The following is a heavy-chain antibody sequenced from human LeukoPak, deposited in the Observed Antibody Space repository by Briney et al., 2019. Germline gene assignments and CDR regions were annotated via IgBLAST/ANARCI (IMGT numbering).Heavy chain of an antibody. D-gene: IGHD3-22*01. CDR2: INHSGST. J-gene: IGHJ4*02. CDR3: ARGTGYYDSSGYYSFDY. Sequence: SETLSLTCAVCGGSFSGYYWSWNRQPPGKGLEWIGEINHSGSTNYNPSLKSRVTISVDTSKNQFSLKLSSVTAADTAVYYCARGTGYYDSSGYYSFDYWGQGTLFTVSP. V-gene: IGHV4-34*01. CDR1: GGSFSGYY.